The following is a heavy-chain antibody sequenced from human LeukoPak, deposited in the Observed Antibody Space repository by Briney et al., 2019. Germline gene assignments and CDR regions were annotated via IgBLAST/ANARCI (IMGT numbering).Heavy chain of an antibody. D-gene: IGHD5-18*01. CDR2: IIPIFGTP. Sequence: SVKVSCKSSGGTFSSHTINWVRQAPGQGLEWMGGIIPIFGTPNYAQKFQGRVTIIADESTSTVYMELSSLRSEDTAVYYCARSSWTGGYSYQGDWRQGTLVSVSS. J-gene: IGHJ4*02. CDR1: GGTFSSHT. CDR3: ARSSWTGGYSYQGD. V-gene: IGHV1-69*13.